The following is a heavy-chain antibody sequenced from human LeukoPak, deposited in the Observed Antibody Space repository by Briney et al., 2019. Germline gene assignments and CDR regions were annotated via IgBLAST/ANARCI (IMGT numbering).Heavy chain of an antibody. J-gene: IGHJ3*02. V-gene: IGHV3-21*01. CDR1: GFTFSSYS. D-gene: IGHD3-22*01. CDR3: AREYYDSSGSAAFDI. Sequence: TGGSLRLSCAASGFTFSSYSMNWVRQAPGKGLEWVSSISSSSSYIYYADSVKGRFTISRDNAKNSLYLQMNSLRAEDTAVYYCAREYYDSSGSAAFDIWGQGTMVTVSS. CDR2: ISSSSSYI.